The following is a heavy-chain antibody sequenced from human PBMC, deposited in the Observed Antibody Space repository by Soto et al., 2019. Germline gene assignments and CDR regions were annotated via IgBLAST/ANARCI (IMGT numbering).Heavy chain of an antibody. J-gene: IGHJ4*02. CDR2: ISWDGSNR. Sequence: SGGSLRLSCAASGFTFDEYAMHWVRQPPGKGLEWVSLISWDGSNRYYADSVQGRFTISRDNSKYSLYLEMNSLRPEDTALYYCAKDISRGPTKNYDFWSGPDYWGQGTLSPSPQ. CDR3: AKDISRGPTKNYDFWSGPDY. CDR1: GFTFDEYA. V-gene: IGHV3-43D*04. D-gene: IGHD3-3*01.